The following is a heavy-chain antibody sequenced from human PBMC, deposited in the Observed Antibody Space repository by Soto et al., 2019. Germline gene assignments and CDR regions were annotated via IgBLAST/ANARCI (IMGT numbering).Heavy chain of an antibody. D-gene: IGHD5-18*01. V-gene: IGHV3-33*01. CDR1: GFTFSSYG. CDR2: IRYDGSKK. CDR3: ARDDTVDTAMVPFDY. J-gene: IGHJ4*02. Sequence: GGSLRLSCAASGFTFSSYGMHWVRQAPGKGLEWVAVIRYDGSKKYYADSVKGRFTISRDNSKNTLYLQMNSLRAEDTAVYYCARDDTVDTAMVPFDYWGQGTLVTVSS.